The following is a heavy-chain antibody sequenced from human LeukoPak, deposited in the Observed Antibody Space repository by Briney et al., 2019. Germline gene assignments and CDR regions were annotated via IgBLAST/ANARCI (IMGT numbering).Heavy chain of an antibody. CDR3: ARDLGYCSSTSCYYYYGMDV. CDR2: ISAYNGNT. CDR1: GYTFTSYG. J-gene: IGHJ6*02. Sequence: ASVKVSCKASGYTFTSYGISWVRQAPGQGLEWMEWISAYNGNTNYAQKLQGRVTMTTDTSTSTAYMELRSLRSDDTAVYYCARDLGYCSSTSCYYYYGMDVWGQGTTVTVSS. V-gene: IGHV1-18*01. D-gene: IGHD2-2*01.